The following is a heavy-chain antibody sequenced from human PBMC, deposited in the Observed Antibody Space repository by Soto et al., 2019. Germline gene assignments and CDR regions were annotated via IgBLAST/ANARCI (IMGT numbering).Heavy chain of an antibody. Sequence: SETLSLTCTVYGGSIAKYYWSWISQPPGKGLEWIGYIYYSGSTNYNPSLKSRVTISVDTSKKQFPLKLSSVTAADTAVYYCTSHKSSPYFYYWGQVTLVTVS. V-gene: IGHV4-59*08. CDR1: GGSIAKYY. D-gene: IGHD3-10*01. J-gene: IGHJ4*02. CDR3: TSHKSSPYFYY. CDR2: IYYSGST.